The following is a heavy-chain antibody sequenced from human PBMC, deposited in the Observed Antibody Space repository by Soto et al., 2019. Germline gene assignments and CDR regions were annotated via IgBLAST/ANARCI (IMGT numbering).Heavy chain of an antibody. Sequence: QVQLVQSGAEVKKPGASVKVSCKASGYTFNSYYIHWVRQAPGQGLEWMGRINPNSDVTVYAKSFQGRVTMTRDMSMTTAYMDLTRLRSDDTAVYYCVRVGLNRNYDFDFWGQGTLITVSS. CDR2: INPNSDVT. V-gene: IGHV1-2*02. D-gene: IGHD3-16*01. CDR1: GYTFNSYY. J-gene: IGHJ4*02. CDR3: VRVGLNRNYDFDF.